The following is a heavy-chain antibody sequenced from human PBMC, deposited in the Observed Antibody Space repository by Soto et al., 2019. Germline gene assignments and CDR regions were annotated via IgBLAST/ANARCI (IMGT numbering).Heavy chain of an antibody. CDR2: ISYDGSNK. CDR1: GFTFSSYG. V-gene: IGHV3-30*18. CDR3: AKGAERFDY. D-gene: IGHD6-13*01. Sequence: QVQLVESGGGVVQPGRSLRLSCAASGFTFSSYGMHWVRQAPGKGLEWVAVISYDGSNKYYADSVKGRFTISRDNSKNTLYLQMNSLRAEDTAVYYCAKGAERFDYWGQGTLVTVSS. J-gene: IGHJ4*02.